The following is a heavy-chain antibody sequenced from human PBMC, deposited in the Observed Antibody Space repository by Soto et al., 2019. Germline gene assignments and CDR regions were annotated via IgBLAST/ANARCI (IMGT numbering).Heavy chain of an antibody. D-gene: IGHD1-26*01. CDR2: ISYDGSNK. CDR3: AKILPRVGAFYI. Sequence: QVQLVESGGGVVQPGRSLRLSCAASGFTFSSYGMHWVRQAPGKGLEWVAVISYDGSNKYYADSVKGRFTISRDNYKNTLYQQMNSLRVEDTAVYYCAKILPRVGAFYIWGQGTMVTVSS. V-gene: IGHV3-30*18. J-gene: IGHJ3*02. CDR1: GFTFSSYG.